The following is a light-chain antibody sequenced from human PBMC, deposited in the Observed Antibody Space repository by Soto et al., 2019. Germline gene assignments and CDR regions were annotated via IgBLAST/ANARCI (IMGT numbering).Light chain of an antibody. J-gene: IGKJ1*01. CDR1: QSVSSY. Sequence: IVMTQSPATLSLSPGERATLSCRASQSVSSYLAWYQQKPGQAPRLLIYGASTRATGIPARFSGSGSGTEFTLTISSLQSEDFAVYYCQQYNNWLLAFGQGTKVDIK. CDR2: GAS. CDR3: QQYNNWLLA. V-gene: IGKV3-15*01.